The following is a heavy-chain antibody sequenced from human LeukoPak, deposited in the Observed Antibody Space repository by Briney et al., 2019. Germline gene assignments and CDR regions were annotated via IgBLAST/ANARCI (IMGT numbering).Heavy chain of an antibody. Sequence: GASVKVSCKVSGYTLTELSMHWVRQAPGKGLEWMGGFDPEDGETIYAQKFQGRVTMAEDTSTDTAYMELSSLRSEDTAVYYCATTYYDSSGYHHYWGQGTLVTVSS. D-gene: IGHD3-22*01. CDR1: GYTLTELS. J-gene: IGHJ4*02. CDR3: ATTYYDSSGYHHY. CDR2: FDPEDGET. V-gene: IGHV1-24*01.